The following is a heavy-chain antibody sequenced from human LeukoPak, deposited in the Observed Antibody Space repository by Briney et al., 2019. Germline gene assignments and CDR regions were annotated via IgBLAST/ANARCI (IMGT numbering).Heavy chain of an antibody. D-gene: IGHD3-10*01. CDR2: MNPNSGNT. Sequence: ASVKVSCKASGGTFSSYAISWVRQAPGQGLEWMGWMNPNSGNTGYAQKFQGRVTMTRNTSISTAYMELSSLRSEDTAVYYCARGRTVVRGVNELGYWGQGTLVTVSS. CDR1: GGTFSSYA. CDR3: ARGRTVVRGVNELGY. V-gene: IGHV1-8*02. J-gene: IGHJ4*02.